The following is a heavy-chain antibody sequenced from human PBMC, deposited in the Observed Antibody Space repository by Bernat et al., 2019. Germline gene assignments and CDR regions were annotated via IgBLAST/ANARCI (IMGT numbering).Heavy chain of an antibody. CDR1: GFTVSSNY. V-gene: IGHV3-53*02. CDR2: IYSGGST. CDR3: ARDPTDYDILTASMENSAYGMDV. D-gene: IGHD3-9*01. Sequence: EVQLVETGGGLIQPGGSLRLSCAASGFTVSSNYMSWVRQAPGMGLEWVSVIYSGGSTYYADSVKGRFTISRDKSKNTLYLQMNSLRAEDTDVYYCARDPTDYDILTASMENSAYGMDVWGQGTTVTVSS. J-gene: IGHJ6*02.